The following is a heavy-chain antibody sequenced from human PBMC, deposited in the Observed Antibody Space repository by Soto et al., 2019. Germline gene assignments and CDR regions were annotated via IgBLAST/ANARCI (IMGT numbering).Heavy chain of an antibody. D-gene: IGHD3-22*01. V-gene: IGHV3-74*01. CDR3: AIRASYYDSSGYFDY. Sequence: PGGSLRLSCGASGFTFSHAWMNWVRQAPGKGLVWVSRINSDGSSTSYADSVKGRFTISRDNAKNTLYLQMNSLRAEDTAVYYCAIRASYYDSSGYFDYWGQGTLVTVSS. CDR1: GFTFSHAW. CDR2: INSDGSST. J-gene: IGHJ4*02.